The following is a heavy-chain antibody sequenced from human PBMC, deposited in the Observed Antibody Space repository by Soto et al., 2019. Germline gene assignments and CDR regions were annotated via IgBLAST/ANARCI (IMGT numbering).Heavy chain of an antibody. J-gene: IGHJ4*02. V-gene: IGHV4-34*01. CDR1: GGSFSGYY. Sequence: QVQLQQWGAGLLKPSETLSLTCAVYGGSFSGYYWSWIRQPPGKGLEWIGEINHSGSTNYNPSLKSRVTISVDTSKNQFSLKLSSVTAADTAVYYCARSLHDSFAFDYWGQGTLVTVSS. D-gene: IGHD3-9*01. CDR3: ARSLHDSFAFDY. CDR2: INHSGST.